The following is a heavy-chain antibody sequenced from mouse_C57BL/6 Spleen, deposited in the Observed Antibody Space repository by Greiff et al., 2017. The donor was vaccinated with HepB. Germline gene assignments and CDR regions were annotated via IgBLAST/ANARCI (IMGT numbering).Heavy chain of an antibody. V-gene: IGHV1-42*01. J-gene: IGHJ2*01. CDR3: ARTIYYDYDVSFDY. CDR2: INPSTGGT. CDR1: GYSFTGYY. Sequence: VQLQQSGPELVKPGASVKISCKASGYSFTGYYMNWVKQSPEKSLEWIGEINPSTGGTTYNQKFKAKATLTVDKASSTPYMQLKSLTSEDSAVYYCARTIYYDYDVSFDYWGQGTTLTVSS. D-gene: IGHD2-4*01.